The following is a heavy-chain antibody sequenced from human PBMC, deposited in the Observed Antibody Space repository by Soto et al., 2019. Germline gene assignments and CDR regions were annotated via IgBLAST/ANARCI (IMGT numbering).Heavy chain of an antibody. CDR1: GGSFSGHY. J-gene: IGHJ4*02. CDR3: ARESLAAALVDY. D-gene: IGHD6-13*01. V-gene: IGHV4-34*01. Sequence: PSETLSLTCAVYGGSFSGHYWSWIRQPPGKGLEWIGEINHSGSTNYNPSLKSRVTISVDTSKNQLSLKLSSVTAADTAVYYCARESLAAALVDYWGQGTLVTVSS. CDR2: INHSGST.